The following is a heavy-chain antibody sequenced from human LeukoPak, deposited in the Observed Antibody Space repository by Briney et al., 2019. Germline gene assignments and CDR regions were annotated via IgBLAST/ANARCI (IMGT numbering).Heavy chain of an antibody. CDR3: ARETMVVTPWSFLDY. J-gene: IGHJ4*02. V-gene: IGHV3-48*03. CDR1: GFTFSSYE. CDR2: ISSSGSTI. Sequence: GRSLRLSCAASGFTFSSYEMNWVRQAPGKGLEWVSYISSSGSTIYYADSVKGRFTISRDNAKNSLYLQMNSLRAEDTAVYYCARETMVVTPWSFLDYWGQGTLVTVSS. D-gene: IGHD4-23*01.